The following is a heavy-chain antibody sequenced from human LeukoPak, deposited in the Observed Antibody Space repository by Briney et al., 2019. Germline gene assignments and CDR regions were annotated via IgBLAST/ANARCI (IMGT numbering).Heavy chain of an antibody. D-gene: IGHD3-22*01. Sequence: GGSLRLSCAASGFTVSSNEMSWVRQAPGKGLEWVSSISGGSTYYADSRKGRFTISRDNSKNTLHLQMNSLRAEDTAVYYCKKFVWLVDYYMIVVVITTPPVLVVTVGYWGQGTLVTVSS. CDR1: GFTVSSNE. J-gene: IGHJ4*02. CDR3: KKFVWLVDYYMIVVVITTPPVLVVTVGY. V-gene: IGHV3-38-3*01. CDR2: ISGGST.